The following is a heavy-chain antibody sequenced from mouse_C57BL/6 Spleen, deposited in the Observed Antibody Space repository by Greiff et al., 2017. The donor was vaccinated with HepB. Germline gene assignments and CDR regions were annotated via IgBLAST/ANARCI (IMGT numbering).Heavy chain of an antibody. Sequence: EVKLVESGGGLVKPGGSLKLSCAASGFTFSDYGMHWVRQAPEKGLEWVAYISSGSSTIYYADTVKGRFTISRDNAKNTLFLQMTSLRSEDTAMYHCARPGDYDVFAYWGQGTLVTVSA. V-gene: IGHV5-17*01. CDR3: ARPGDYDVFAY. D-gene: IGHD2-4*01. CDR1: GFTFSDYG. J-gene: IGHJ3*01. CDR2: ISSGSSTI.